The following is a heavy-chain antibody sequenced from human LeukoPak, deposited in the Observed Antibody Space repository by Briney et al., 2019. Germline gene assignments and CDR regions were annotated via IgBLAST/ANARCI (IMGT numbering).Heavy chain of an antibody. CDR3: AREPGIAVAGILDY. Sequence: SQTLSLTCAISGDSVSSNSAAWNWLRQSPSRGLEWLGRTYYRSKWYNDYAVSVKSRITINPDTSKNQFSLQLNSVTPEDTAVYYCAREPGIAVAGILDYWGQGTLVTVSS. CDR1: GDSVSSNSAA. J-gene: IGHJ4*02. V-gene: IGHV6-1*01. D-gene: IGHD6-19*01. CDR2: TYYRSKWYN.